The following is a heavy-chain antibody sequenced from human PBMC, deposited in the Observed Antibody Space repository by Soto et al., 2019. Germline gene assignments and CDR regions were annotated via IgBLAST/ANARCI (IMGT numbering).Heavy chain of an antibody. V-gene: IGHV3-15*01. CDR3: TTDRGGRAAAGTDY. Sequence: GGSLRLSCAASGFTFSNAWMSWVRQAPGKGLEWVGRIKSKTDGGTTDYAAPVKGRFTISRDDSKNTLYLQMNSLKTEDTAVYYCTTDRGGRAAAGTDYWGQGTLVTVSS. J-gene: IGHJ4*02. D-gene: IGHD6-13*01. CDR2: IKSKTDGGTT. CDR1: GFTFSNAW.